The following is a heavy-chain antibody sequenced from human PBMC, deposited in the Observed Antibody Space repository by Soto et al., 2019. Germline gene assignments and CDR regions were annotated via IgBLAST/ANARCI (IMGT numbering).Heavy chain of an antibody. CDR3: ARGLILWFGELSRRGGYYYYMDV. Sequence: QVQLQQWGAGLLKPSETLSLTCAVYGGSFSGYQWSWIRQTPGKGLEWIGGINDSGDINYNPSPKSRVTILVGSPKTQISLRLSSVTAADTAVYYCARGLILWFGELSRRGGYYYYMDVWGKGTTVTVSS. V-gene: IGHV4-34*01. CDR2: INDSGDI. CDR1: GGSFSGYQ. D-gene: IGHD3-10*01. J-gene: IGHJ6*03.